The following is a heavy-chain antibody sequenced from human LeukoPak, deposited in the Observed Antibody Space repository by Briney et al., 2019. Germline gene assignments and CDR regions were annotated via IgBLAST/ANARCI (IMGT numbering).Heavy chain of an antibody. J-gene: IGHJ4*02. V-gene: IGHV1-18*04. D-gene: IGHD3-22*01. CDR2: ISAYNGNT. CDR1: GYTFTGYY. CDR3: ARVARVEGTVDYHDSSGYYYVGLDY. Sequence: ASVKVSCKASGYTFTGYYMHWVRQAPGQGLEWMGWISAYNGNTNYAQKLQGRVTMTTDTSTSTAYMELRSLRSDDTAVYYCARVARVEGTVDYHDSSGYYYVGLDYWGQGTLVTVSS.